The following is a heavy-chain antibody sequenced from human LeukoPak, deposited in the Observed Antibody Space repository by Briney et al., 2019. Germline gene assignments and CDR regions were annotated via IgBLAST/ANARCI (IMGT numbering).Heavy chain of an antibody. J-gene: IGHJ6*02. CDR3: ARDGITIFGVPKISYGMDV. V-gene: IGHV3-74*03. CDR1: GVTFSNYW. Sequence: GGSLRLSCAASGVTFSNYWIHWGRPAPGTGLVWGSRIDNAGSITTYADSVKGRFTLSRDNDENTLYLQMNSLRVEDTAVYYCARDGITIFGVPKISYGMDVWGQRTTVTVSS. CDR2: IDNAGSIT. D-gene: IGHD3-3*01.